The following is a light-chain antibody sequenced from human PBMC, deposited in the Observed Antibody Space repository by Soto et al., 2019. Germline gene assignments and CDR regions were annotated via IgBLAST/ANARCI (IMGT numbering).Light chain of an antibody. J-gene: IGKJ3*01. CDR3: QRYGSSPGLFT. CDR2: DAS. CDR1: QSVSSK. V-gene: IGKV3-20*01. Sequence: IVFKQSPDTLSLSPGEGATLSCRASQSVSSKLAWYQQKPGQAPRLLIYDASSRATAIPDRFSGSGSGTDFTLTISRLEPEDFALYYCQRYGSSPGLFTFGPGTKVDI.